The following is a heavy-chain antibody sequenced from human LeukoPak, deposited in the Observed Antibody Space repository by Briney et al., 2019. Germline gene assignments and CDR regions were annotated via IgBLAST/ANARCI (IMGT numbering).Heavy chain of an antibody. CDR3: ASATVAAPWYFDY. Sequence: PSETLSLTCAVYGGSFSGYYWSWIRQPPGKGLEWIGEINHSGSTNYNPSLKSRVTISVDTSKNQFSLKLSSVTAADTAVYYCASATVAAPWYFDYWGQGTLVTVSS. CDR1: GGSFSGYY. D-gene: IGHD6-19*01. CDR2: INHSGST. J-gene: IGHJ4*02. V-gene: IGHV4-34*01.